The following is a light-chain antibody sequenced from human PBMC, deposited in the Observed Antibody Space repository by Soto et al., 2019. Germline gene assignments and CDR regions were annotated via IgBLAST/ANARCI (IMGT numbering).Light chain of an antibody. CDR2: WAS. Sequence: DIVLTQSPHSLSVSLGERATINCKSSQSVVFGSNNKNSLAWYQQRPGQAPKLLIYWASTRASGVPDRFSGSGSGTDFTLTISNLQAEDVAVYYCQSRGTFGPGNKVDI. CDR1: QSVVFGSNNKNS. V-gene: IGKV4-1*01. J-gene: IGKJ3*01. CDR3: QSRGT.